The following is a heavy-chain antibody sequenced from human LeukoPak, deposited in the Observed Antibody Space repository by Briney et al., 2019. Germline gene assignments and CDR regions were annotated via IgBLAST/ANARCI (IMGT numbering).Heavy chain of an antibody. J-gene: IGHJ4*02. Sequence: GGSLRLSCAVSGFSVSNNYMNWVRQAPGRGLEWVSLIYSRGGTSYADSVKGRFTISRDSSKNTLFLQMNSLRVEDTAVYYCARDPPGIAASGTYYWGQGTLVTVSS. D-gene: IGHD6-13*01. CDR3: ARDPPGIAASGTYY. V-gene: IGHV3-53*01. CDR1: GFSVSNNY. CDR2: IYSRGGT.